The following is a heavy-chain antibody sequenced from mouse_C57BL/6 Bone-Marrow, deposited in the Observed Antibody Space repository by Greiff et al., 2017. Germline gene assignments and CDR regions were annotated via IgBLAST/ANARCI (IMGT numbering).Heavy chain of an antibody. CDR1: GFTFSSYA. CDR2: LSDGGSYT. Sequence: DVHLVESGGGLVKPGGSLKLSCAASGFTFSSYAMSWVRQTPEKRLEWVATLSDGGSYTYYPDNVKGRFTISRDNAKNNLYLQMSHLKSEDTAMYYCARDPGADYWGQGTSGTVSS. V-gene: IGHV5-4*01. CDR3: ARDPGADY. J-gene: IGHJ4*01.